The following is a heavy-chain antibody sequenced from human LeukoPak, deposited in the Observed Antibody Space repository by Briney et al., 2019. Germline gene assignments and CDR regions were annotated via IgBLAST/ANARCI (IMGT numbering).Heavy chain of an antibody. CDR1: GGSFSGYY. J-gene: IGHJ3*02. CDR3: ARESYYYDSSGYYLVGAFDI. CDR2: INHSGST. D-gene: IGHD3-22*01. Sequence: SETLSLTCAVYGGSFSGYYWSWIRQPPGKGLEWIGEINHSGSTNYNPSLKSRVTMSVDTSKNQFSLKLSSVTAADTAVYYCARESYYYDSSGYYLVGAFDIWGQGTMVTVSS. V-gene: IGHV4-34*01.